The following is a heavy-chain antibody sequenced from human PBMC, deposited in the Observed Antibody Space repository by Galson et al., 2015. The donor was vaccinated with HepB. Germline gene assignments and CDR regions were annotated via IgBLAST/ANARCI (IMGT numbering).Heavy chain of an antibody. CDR3: ARSYYCANGVCYTGFDY. J-gene: IGHJ4*02. Sequence: LRLSCAASGFTFSSYSMNWVRQAPGKGLEWVSSISSSSSYIYYADSAKGRFTISKDNAKNSLFLQMNSLRAEDTAVYYCARSYYCANGVCYTGFDYWGQGTLATVSS. D-gene: IGHD2-8*01. CDR1: GFTFSSYS. CDR2: ISSSSSYI. V-gene: IGHV3-21*01.